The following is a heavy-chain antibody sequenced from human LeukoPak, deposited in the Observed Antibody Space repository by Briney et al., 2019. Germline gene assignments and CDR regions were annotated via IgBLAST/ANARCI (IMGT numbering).Heavy chain of an antibody. V-gene: IGHV4-61*02. Sequence: PSQTLSLTCIVSGGSISSGSYYWSWIRQPAGKGLEWIGRIYSSGNTNYNPSLKSRVTISVDTSKNQFSLKLSAVTAADTAVYYCARDTFGGDCYSSGYYYYYMDAWGKGTTVTVSS. CDR1: GGSISSGSYY. J-gene: IGHJ6*03. CDR3: ARDTFGGDCYSSGYYYYYMDA. D-gene: IGHD2-21*02. CDR2: IYSSGNT.